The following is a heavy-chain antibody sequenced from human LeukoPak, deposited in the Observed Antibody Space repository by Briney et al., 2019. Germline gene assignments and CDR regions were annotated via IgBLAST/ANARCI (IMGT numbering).Heavy chain of an antibody. Sequence: GSSVKVSCKASGGTFSSYAISWVLQAPGQGLEWMGGIIPIFGTANYAQKFQGRVTITTDESTSTAYMELSSLRSEDTAVYYCARDYRTRYYDSSQGYNWFDPWGQGTLVTVSS. J-gene: IGHJ5*02. V-gene: IGHV1-69*05. D-gene: IGHD3-22*01. CDR3: ARDYRTRYYDSSQGYNWFDP. CDR2: IIPIFGTA. CDR1: GGTFSSYA.